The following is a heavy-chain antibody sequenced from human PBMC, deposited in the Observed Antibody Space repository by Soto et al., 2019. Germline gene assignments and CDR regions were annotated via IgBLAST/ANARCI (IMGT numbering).Heavy chain of an antibody. CDR3: ARDHLSLSYFVRSRKTIGGY. V-gene: IGHV1-18*04. D-gene: IGHD3-9*01. CDR1: GYTFTSYG. CDR2: ISAYNGNT. J-gene: IGHJ4*02. Sequence: ASVKVSCKASGYTFTSYGISWVRQAPGQGLGWMGWISAYNGNTNYAQKLQGRVTMTTDTSTSTAYMELRSLRSDDTAVYYCARDHLSLSYFVRSRKTIGGYWGQGTLVTVSS.